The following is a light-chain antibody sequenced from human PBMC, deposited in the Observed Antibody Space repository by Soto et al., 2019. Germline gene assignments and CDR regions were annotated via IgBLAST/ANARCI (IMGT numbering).Light chain of an antibody. CDR2: GAS. V-gene: IGKV3-20*01. CDR1: QSVSSSY. J-gene: IGKJ1*01. CDR3: QQYGSSPET. Sequence: EIVLTQSPGTLSLSPGERATLSCRASQSVSSSYLAWYQQKPGQAPRLLIYGASSRATGIPDRFSGSGSGRDFTLTISRLEPEDFAVYYCQQYGSSPETFCQGTKVEIK.